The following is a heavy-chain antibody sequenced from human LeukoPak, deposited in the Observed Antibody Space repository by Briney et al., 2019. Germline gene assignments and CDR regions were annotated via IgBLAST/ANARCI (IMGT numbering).Heavy chain of an antibody. CDR1: GFTFSGSA. CDR3: TTRITMIVVGRVSAFDI. CDR2: IRSKANSYAT. D-gene: IGHD3-22*01. J-gene: IGHJ3*02. Sequence: GGSLRLSCAASGFTFSGSAMHWVRQASGKGLEWVGRIRSKANSYATAYAASVKGRFTISRDDSKNTAYLQMNSLKTEDTAVYYCTTRITMIVVGRVSAFDIWGQGTMVTVSS. V-gene: IGHV3-73*01.